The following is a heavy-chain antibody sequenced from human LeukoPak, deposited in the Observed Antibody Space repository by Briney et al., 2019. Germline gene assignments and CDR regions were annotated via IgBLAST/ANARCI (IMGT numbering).Heavy chain of an antibody. CDR1: GYTFTGYY. Sequence: GASVKVSCKASGYTFTGYYMHCVRQAPGQGLEWMGWINPNSGGTNYAQKFQGRVTTTRDTSISTAYMELSRLRSDDTAVYYCASIVDTAMESFDYWGQGTLVTVSS. D-gene: IGHD5-18*01. V-gene: IGHV1-2*02. CDR2: INPNSGGT. J-gene: IGHJ4*02. CDR3: ASIVDTAMESFDY.